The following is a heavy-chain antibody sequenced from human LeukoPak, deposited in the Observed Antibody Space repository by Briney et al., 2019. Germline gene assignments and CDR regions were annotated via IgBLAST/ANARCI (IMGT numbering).Heavy chain of an antibody. Sequence: GGSLRLSCAASGFTFSTYSMHWVRQAPGKGLEWVAVISSDGRNIYYADSVKGRFTISRDNSKNTLYLQMNSLRGEDMAAYYCARDRIMPSAGEPFDYWGQGTLVTVSS. CDR2: ISSDGRNI. CDR3: ARDRIMPSAGEPFDY. J-gene: IGHJ4*02. D-gene: IGHD3-16*01. V-gene: IGHV3-30*04. CDR1: GFTFSTYS.